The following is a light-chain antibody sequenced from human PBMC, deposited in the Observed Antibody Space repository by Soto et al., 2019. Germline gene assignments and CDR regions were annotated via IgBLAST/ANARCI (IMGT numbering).Light chain of an antibody. V-gene: IGKV3-15*01. CDR3: QQYDQWPIT. J-gene: IGKJ5*01. CDR1: QSVSSN. CDR2: GAS. Sequence: EIVLTQSPATLSLSPGERATLSCRASQSVSSNLAWYQQKPGQAPRLLIYGASARALGIPDRFSGSGSGTEFSFTVTSLQSEDFAVYYCQQYDQWPITFGQGTRLEI.